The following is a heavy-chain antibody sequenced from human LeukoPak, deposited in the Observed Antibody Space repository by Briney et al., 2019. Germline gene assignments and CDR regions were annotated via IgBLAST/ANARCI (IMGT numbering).Heavy chain of an antibody. Sequence: GASVKVSCKASGYTFTSYYMHWVRQAPGQGLEWMGIINPSGGGTTYAQKFQGRVTLTRGTSTGTVYMELSSLRSEDTAVYYCARDTVVVPAVLYGGEYNWFDPWGQGTLVTVSS. CDR2: INPSGGGT. V-gene: IGHV1-46*01. CDR3: ARDTVVVPAVLYGGEYNWFDP. CDR1: GYTFTSYY. D-gene: IGHD2-2*01. J-gene: IGHJ5*02.